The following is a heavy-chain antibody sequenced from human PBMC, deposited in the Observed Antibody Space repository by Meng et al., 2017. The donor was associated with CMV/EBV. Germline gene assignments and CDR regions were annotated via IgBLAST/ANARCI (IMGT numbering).Heavy chain of an antibody. CDR3: ASSVNYDFWSGDAFDI. J-gene: IGHJ3*02. CDR2: IYYSGST. CDR1: GGSVSSGSYY. D-gene: IGHD3-3*01. Sequence: SETLSLTCTVSGGSVSSGSYYWSWIRQPPGKGLEWIGYIYYSGSTNYNPSFKSRVTISVDTSKNQFSLKLSSVTAADTAVYYCASSVNYDFWSGDAFDIWGQGTMVTVSS. V-gene: IGHV4-61*01.